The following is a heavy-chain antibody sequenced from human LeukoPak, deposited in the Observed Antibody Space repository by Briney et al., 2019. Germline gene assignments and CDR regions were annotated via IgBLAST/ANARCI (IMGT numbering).Heavy chain of an antibody. CDR3: AKDTTRPWGGVYGSGSPIFPS. J-gene: IGHJ4*02. CDR2: ISWNSGSI. CDR1: GFTFDDYA. Sequence: PGGSLRLSCAASGFTFDDYAMHWVRQAPGKGLEWVSGISWNSGSIGYADSVKGRFTISRDNSKNTLYLQMNSLRAEDTAVYYCAKDTTRPWGGVYGSGSPIFPSWGQGTLVTVSS. V-gene: IGHV3-9*01. D-gene: IGHD3-10*01.